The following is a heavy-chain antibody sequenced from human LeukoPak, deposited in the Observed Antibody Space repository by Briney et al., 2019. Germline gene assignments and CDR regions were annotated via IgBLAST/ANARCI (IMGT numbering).Heavy chain of an antibody. CDR1: GFTFSTYW. V-gene: IGHV3-74*01. J-gene: IGHJ4*02. D-gene: IGHD6-19*01. CDR3: AKVRGSGWYEAFDY. Sequence: PGESLRLSCAASGFTFSTYWMHWVRQAPGKGLVWVRQINTDGNSTTYADSVKGRFTISRDNSKNTLHLQMNSLRAEDTAVYYCAKVRGSGWYEAFDYWGQGALVTVSS. CDR2: INTDGNST.